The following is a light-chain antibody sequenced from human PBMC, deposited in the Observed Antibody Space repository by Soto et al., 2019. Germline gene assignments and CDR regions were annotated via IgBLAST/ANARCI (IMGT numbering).Light chain of an antibody. CDR2: WAS. CDR3: QQYHTTPFT. V-gene: IGKV4-1*01. CDR1: QNILYKSQNKNY. Sequence: DIVINQSPGSLGMSPGERANINCKSHQNILYKSQNKNYLAWYQQKPGQPPKLLIYWASTRESGVPDRFSGSGSGTDFTLTINGLQAEDVAVYFCQQYHTTPFTFGPGTKVDIK. J-gene: IGKJ3*01.